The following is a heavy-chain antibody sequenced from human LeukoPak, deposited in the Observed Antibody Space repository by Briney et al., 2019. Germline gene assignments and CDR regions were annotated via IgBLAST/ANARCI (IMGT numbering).Heavy chain of an antibody. CDR1: GFTFSSYT. D-gene: IGHD5-12*01. J-gene: IGHJ4*02. CDR3: ARVVVSGSSDYFDY. CDR2: ISSDGSNK. V-gene: IGHV3-30*04. Sequence: GGSLRLSCAASGFTFSSYTIHWVRQAPGKGLEWVAVISSDGSNKYYADSVKGRFTISRDNSKNTLSLQMNSLRAEDTAVYYCARVVVSGSSDYFDYWGQGTLVTVSS.